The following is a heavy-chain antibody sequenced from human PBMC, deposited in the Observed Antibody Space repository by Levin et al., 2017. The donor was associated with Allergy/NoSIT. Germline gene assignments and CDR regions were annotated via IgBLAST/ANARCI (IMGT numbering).Heavy chain of an antibody. CDR2: IYYSGST. CDR1: GGSISSGGYY. Sequence: SETLSLTCTVSGGSISSGGYYWSWIRQHPGKGLEWIGYIYYSGSTYYNPSLKSRVTISVDTSKNQFSLKLSSVTAADTAVYYWARYSDCGGDCDWRGEYFQHWGQGTLVTVSS. J-gene: IGHJ1*01. D-gene: IGHD2-21*02. CDR3: ARYSDCGGDCDWRGEYFQH. V-gene: IGHV4-31*03.